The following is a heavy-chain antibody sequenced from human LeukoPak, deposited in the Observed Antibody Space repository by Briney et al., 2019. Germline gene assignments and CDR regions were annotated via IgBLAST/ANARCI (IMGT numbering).Heavy chain of an antibody. CDR2: IKHSGST. V-gene: IGHV4-34*01. Sequence: SETLSLTCAVYGGSFSGYYWSWIRQPPGKGLEWIGEIKHSGSTNYNPSLKSRVTISVDTSKNQFSLKLSSVTAADTAVYYCARAPSYYYGSGSYFYYYGMDVWGQGTTVTVSS. CDR1: GGSFSGYY. CDR3: ARAPSYYYGSGSYFYYYGMDV. J-gene: IGHJ6*02. D-gene: IGHD3-10*01.